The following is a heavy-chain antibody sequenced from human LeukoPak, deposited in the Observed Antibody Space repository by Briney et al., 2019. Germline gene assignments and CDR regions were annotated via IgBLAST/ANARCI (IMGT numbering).Heavy chain of an antibody. CDR2: ISSSSSYR. CDR1: GFTYSSYG. J-gene: IGHJ4*02. CDR3: ARDNDYGVDY. D-gene: IGHD4-17*01. Sequence: GGSLRLSCAASGFTYSSYGLNWVRQVPGKGLEWVSYISSSSSYRYYADSVKGRFTISRDNAKNSLYLQMDSLRAEDTAVYYCARDNDYGVDYWGQGTLVTVSS. V-gene: IGHV3-21*01.